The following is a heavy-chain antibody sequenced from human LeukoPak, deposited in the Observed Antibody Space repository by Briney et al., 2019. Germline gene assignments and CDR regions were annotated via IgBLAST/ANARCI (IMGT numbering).Heavy chain of an antibody. V-gene: IGHV3-48*03. CDR1: GFTFSSYE. CDR2: ISSSGSTI. J-gene: IGHJ4*02. Sequence: PGGSLRLSCAASGFTFSSYEMNWVRQAPGKGLEWVSYISSSGSTIYYADSVKGRFTISRDNAKNSLYLQMNRLRDEDTAVYYRAGGENRIDSGWYVDYWGQGTLVTVSS. D-gene: IGHD6-19*01. CDR3: AGGENRIDSGWYVDY.